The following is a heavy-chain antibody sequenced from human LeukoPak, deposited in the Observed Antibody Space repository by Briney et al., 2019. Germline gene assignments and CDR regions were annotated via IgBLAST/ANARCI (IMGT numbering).Heavy chain of an antibody. J-gene: IGHJ4*02. Sequence: LPGGSLRLSCAASGFIFSSYAMSWVRQAPGKGLEWISDISGSGTNTYYADSVKGRFTISRDYSSNTLYLQMDSLRAEDTALYYCAASAYYVAAADAYWGQGTLVTVSS. CDR1: GFIFSSYA. CDR3: AASAYYVAAADAY. CDR2: ISGSGTNT. D-gene: IGHD3-22*01. V-gene: IGHV3-23*01.